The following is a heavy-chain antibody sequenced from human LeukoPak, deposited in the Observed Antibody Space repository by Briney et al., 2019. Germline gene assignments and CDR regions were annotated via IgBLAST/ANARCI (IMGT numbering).Heavy chain of an antibody. CDR2: IRSKAYGGTT. V-gene: IGHV3-49*04. J-gene: IGHJ6*03. Sequence: GGSLRLSCAASGFTFSSYEMNWVRQAPGKGLEWVGFIRSKAYGGTTEYAASVKGRFTISRDDSKSIAYLQMNSLKTEDTAVYYCTRVAPADPFYYYYYYMDVWGKGTTVTVSS. D-gene: IGHD2-2*01. CDR1: GFTFSSYE. CDR3: TRVAPADPFYYYYYYMDV.